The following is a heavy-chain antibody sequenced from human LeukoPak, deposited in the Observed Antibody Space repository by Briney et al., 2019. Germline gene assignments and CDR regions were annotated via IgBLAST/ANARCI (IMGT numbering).Heavy chain of an antibody. CDR3: ARDGSGWSGWFDP. D-gene: IGHD6-19*01. CDR2: IYYSGST. V-gene: IGHV4-59*01. Sequence: SETLPLTCTVSGVSINSYYWSWIRQSPGKGLEWIGYIYYSGSTNYNPSLKSRVTISVDTSKNQFSLKLTSVTAADTAVYYCARDGSGWSGWFDPWGQGTLVTVSS. J-gene: IGHJ5*02. CDR1: GVSINSYY.